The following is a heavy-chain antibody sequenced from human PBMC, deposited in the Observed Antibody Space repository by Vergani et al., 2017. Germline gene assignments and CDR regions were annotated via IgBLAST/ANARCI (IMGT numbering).Heavy chain of an antibody. CDR1: GGTFSSYG. J-gene: IGHJ4*02. Sequence: QVQLVQSGTEVKKPGSSVKVSCKASGGTFSSYGISWVRQAPGQGLEWMGRINPNSGGTNYAQKFQGRVTMTRDTSISTAYMELSRLRSDDTAVYYCARDLAARPSFLYYFDYWGQGTLVTVSS. CDR2: INPNSGGT. V-gene: IGHV1-2*06. CDR3: ARDLAARPSFLYYFDY. D-gene: IGHD6-6*01.